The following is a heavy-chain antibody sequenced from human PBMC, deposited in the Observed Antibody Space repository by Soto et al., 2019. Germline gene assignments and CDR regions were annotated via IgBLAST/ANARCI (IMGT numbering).Heavy chain of an antibody. J-gene: IGHJ4*02. Sequence: SETLSLTCTVSGGSISSYYWSWGRQPPGKGLEWIGYIYYSGSTNYNPSLKSRVTISVDTSKNQFSLKLSSVTAADTAVYYCARDRLFEYYFDYWGQGTLVTVSS. D-gene: IGHD3-10*02. CDR3: ARDRLFEYYFDY. CDR2: IYYSGST. CDR1: GGSISSYY. V-gene: IGHV4-59*01.